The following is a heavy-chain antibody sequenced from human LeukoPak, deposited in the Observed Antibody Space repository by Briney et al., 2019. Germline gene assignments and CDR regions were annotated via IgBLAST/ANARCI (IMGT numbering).Heavy chain of an antibody. V-gene: IGHV4-38-2*01. CDR1: GYSISSGYY. CDR3: ARGFSGSSDFDY. D-gene: IGHD1-26*01. Sequence: SETLSLTCAVPGYSISSGYYWGWIRQPPGKGLEWIGSIYHSGSTYYNPSLKSRVTISVDTSKNQFSLKLSSVTAADTAVYYCARGFSGSSDFDYWGQGTLVTVSS. J-gene: IGHJ4*02. CDR2: IYHSGST.